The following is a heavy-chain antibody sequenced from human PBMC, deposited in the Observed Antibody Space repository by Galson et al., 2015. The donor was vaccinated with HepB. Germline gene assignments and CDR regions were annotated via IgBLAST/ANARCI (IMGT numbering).Heavy chain of an antibody. J-gene: IGHJ6*03. D-gene: IGHD3-3*01. Sequence: SVKVSCKASGGTFSSYAITWVRQAPGQGLEWMGGIIPIFGTADYAQKFQGRVTITADESTNTAYMELSSLRSDDTAVYYCARALITIFGVETHYYYMDVWGKGTTVTVSS. CDR1: GGTFSSYA. CDR3: ARALITIFGVETHYYYMDV. CDR2: IIPIFGTA. V-gene: IGHV1-69*13.